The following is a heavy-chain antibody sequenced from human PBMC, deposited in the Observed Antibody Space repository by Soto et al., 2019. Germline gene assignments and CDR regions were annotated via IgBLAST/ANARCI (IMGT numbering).Heavy chain of an antibody. V-gene: IGHV5-51*01. D-gene: IGHD6-13*01. Sequence: GDSLKISCMGSGYSFTSYWSGWVRQMPGKGLEWMGIIYPGDSHTRYSPSFQGQVTISADKSISTAYLQWSSLKASDTAMYYCARLQAAAGDNDLTFDYWGQGTLVNVSS. CDR1: GYSFTSYW. J-gene: IGHJ4*02. CDR2: IYPGDSHT. CDR3: ARLQAAAGDNDLTFDY.